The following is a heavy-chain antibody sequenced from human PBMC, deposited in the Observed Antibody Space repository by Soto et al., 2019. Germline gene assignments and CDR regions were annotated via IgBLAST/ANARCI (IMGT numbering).Heavy chain of an antibody. V-gene: IGHV3-23*01. Sequence: GGSLRLSCAASDFTLSSYGMTWVRQAPGKGLEWVSTIRGRGGTTYYADSVKGRFTISRDNSKNMLILQMNSLRAEDTAVYYCATDRGFGHASVPYSWGPGTLVTVSS. CDR3: ATDRGFGHASVPYS. J-gene: IGHJ4*02. CDR2: IRGRGGTT. CDR1: DFTLSSYG. D-gene: IGHD3-10*01.